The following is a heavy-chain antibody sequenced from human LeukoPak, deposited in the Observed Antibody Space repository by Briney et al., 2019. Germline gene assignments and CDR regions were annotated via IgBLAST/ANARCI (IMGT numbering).Heavy chain of an antibody. J-gene: IGHJ4*02. Sequence: SETLSLTCTVSGGSISGYLWSWIRQPAGKGREWIGRIYSSGSNNYNPSLKSRVTMSLDTSKNHLSLNLSSVTAADTAVYYCAREPTSGREPTSGRPLDYWGQGTLVTVSS. D-gene: IGHD5-12*01. CDR1: GGSISGYL. V-gene: IGHV4-4*07. CDR2: IYSSGSN. CDR3: AREPTSGREPTSGRPLDY.